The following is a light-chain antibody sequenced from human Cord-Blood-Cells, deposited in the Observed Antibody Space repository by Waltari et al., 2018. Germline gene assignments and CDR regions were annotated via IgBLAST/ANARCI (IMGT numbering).Light chain of an antibody. Sequence: QSVLTQPPSASGTPGQRVTISCSGSSSNIGSNTVNWYQQPPGTAPKLLIYSNNQRASGVPDRFSGSKSGTSASLAISGLQSEDEADYYCAAWDDSLNGPVFGGGTKLTVL. V-gene: IGLV1-44*01. CDR3: AAWDDSLNGPV. J-gene: IGLJ2*01. CDR1: SSNIGSNT. CDR2: SNN.